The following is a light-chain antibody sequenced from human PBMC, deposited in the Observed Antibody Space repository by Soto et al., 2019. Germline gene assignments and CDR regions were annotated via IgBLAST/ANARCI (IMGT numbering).Light chain of an antibody. CDR3: QKYDSAPRT. CDR2: AST. Sequence: DIQMTQSPSSLSASVGDRVTITCRASQDISNFLVWYQQKPGKVPKLLIYASTTLPSGVPSRFSGSGSGTDFTLTIRSLQPEDVATYYCQKYDSAPRTFGQGTKVEIK. V-gene: IGKV1-27*01. CDR1: QDISNF. J-gene: IGKJ1*01.